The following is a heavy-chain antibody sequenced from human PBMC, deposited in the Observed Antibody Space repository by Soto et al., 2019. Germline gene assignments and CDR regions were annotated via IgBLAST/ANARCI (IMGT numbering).Heavy chain of an antibody. V-gene: IGHV3-21*01. CDR2: ISSSSSYI. Sequence: EVQLVESGGGLVKPGGSLRLSCAASGFTFSSYSMNWVRQAPGKGLEWVSSISSSSSYIYYADSVKGRFTISRDNAKNSRYLQMNSLRAEDTAVYYCARESIAGADYWGQGTLVTVSS. CDR3: ARESIAGADY. J-gene: IGHJ4*02. D-gene: IGHD6-19*01. CDR1: GFTFSSYS.